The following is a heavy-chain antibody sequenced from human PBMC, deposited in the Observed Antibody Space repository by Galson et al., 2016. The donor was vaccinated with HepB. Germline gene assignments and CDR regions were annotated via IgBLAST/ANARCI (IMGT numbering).Heavy chain of an antibody. V-gene: IGHV3-23*01. CDR2: ISASGVST. Sequence: SLRLSCAASGFIFSSYVMSWVRQAPGKGLEWVSSISASGVSTYYADSVKGRFTISRDNSKNTLYLQMNSLRVEDTAVYYCAKVGGPISGWYFDLWGRGTLVTVSS. CDR3: AKVGGPISGWYFDL. D-gene: IGHD1-26*01. J-gene: IGHJ2*01. CDR1: GFIFSSYV.